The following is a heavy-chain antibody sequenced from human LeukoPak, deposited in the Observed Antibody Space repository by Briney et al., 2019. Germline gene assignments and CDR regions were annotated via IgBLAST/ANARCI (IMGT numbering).Heavy chain of an antibody. D-gene: IGHD3-22*01. CDR1: GFTFTSYY. CDR2: ISGDGSNT. J-gene: IGHJ4*02. CDR3: ARDRGRGYDSSGYYWRYYFDY. Sequence: PGGSLRLSCAASGFTFTSYYMHWVRQAPGKGLVWVSRISGDGSNTIYADSVKGRFTISRDNSKNTLYLQMNSLRAEDTAVYYCARDRGRGYDSSGYYWRYYFDYWGQGTLVTVSS. V-gene: IGHV3-74*01.